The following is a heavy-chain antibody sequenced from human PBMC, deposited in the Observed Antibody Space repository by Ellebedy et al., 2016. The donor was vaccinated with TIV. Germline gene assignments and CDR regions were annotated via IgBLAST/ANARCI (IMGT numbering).Heavy chain of an antibody. Sequence: SETLSLTXTVSGGSISSGDYYWSWIRQPPGKGLEWIGEINHSGSTNYNPSLKSRVTISVDTSKNQFSLKLSSVTAADTAVYYCARARSKVGATGADWYFDLWGRGTLVTVSS. V-gene: IGHV4-39*07. J-gene: IGHJ2*01. CDR1: GGSISSGDYY. D-gene: IGHD1-26*01. CDR3: ARARSKVGATGADWYFDL. CDR2: INHSGST.